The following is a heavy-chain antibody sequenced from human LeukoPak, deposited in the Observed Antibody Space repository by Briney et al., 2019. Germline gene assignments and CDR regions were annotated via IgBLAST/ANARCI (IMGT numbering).Heavy chain of an antibody. D-gene: IGHD3-3*01. CDR1: GGSISSYY. CDR3: ARAYYDFWSGYTDAFDI. J-gene: IGHJ3*02. Sequence: SETLSLTCTVSGGSISSYYWSWIRQPPGKGLEWIGYIYYSGSTNYNPSLKSRVTISVDTSKNQFSPKLSSVTAADTAVYYCARAYYDFWSGYTDAFDIWGQGTMVTVSS. V-gene: IGHV4-59*01. CDR2: IYYSGST.